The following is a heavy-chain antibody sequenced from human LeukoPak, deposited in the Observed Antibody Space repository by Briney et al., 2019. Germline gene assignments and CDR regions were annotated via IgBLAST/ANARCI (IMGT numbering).Heavy chain of an antibody. CDR3: APDHGGY. CDR1: GFTVSSNY. D-gene: IGHD3-16*01. Sequence: GWSLRLSWAASGFTVSSNYMSWVRQAPGKGLEWVSVIYSGGSTYYADSVKGRFTISRDNSKNTLYLQMNSLRVEDTAVYYCAPDHGGYWGQGTLVTVSS. CDR2: IYSGGST. V-gene: IGHV3-66*01. J-gene: IGHJ4*02.